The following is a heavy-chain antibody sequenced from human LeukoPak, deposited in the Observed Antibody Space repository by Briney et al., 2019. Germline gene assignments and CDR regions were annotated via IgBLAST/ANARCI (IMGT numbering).Heavy chain of an antibody. J-gene: IGHJ4*02. Sequence: PGGSLRLSCAASGFTFSSYWMHWVRQAPGKGLVWVSRINSDGSSTSYADSVKGRFTISRDNAKNTLYLQMNSLRAEDTAVYYCTRDATQYLRYGYFDSWGQGILVTVSS. D-gene: IGHD2/OR15-2a*01. CDR2: INSDGSST. V-gene: IGHV3-74*01. CDR3: TRDATQYLRYGYFDS. CDR1: GFTFSSYW.